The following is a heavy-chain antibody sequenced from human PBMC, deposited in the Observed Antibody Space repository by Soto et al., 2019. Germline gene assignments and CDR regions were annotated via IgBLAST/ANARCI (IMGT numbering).Heavy chain of an antibody. D-gene: IGHD5-18*01. CDR1: GGSISSGDYY. V-gene: IGHV4-30-4*01. CDR3: ARELDIGDTAYFDY. Sequence: PSETLSLTCTVSGGSISSGDYYWSWIRQPPGKGLEWIGYIYYSGSTYYNPSLKSRVTISVDTSKNQFSLTLSSVTAADTAVYYCARELDIGDTAYFDYWGQGTLVTVSS. CDR2: IYYSGST. J-gene: IGHJ4*02.